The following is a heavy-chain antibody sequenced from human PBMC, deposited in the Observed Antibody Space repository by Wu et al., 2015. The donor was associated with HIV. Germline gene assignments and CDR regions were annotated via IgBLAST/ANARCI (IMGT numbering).Heavy chain of an antibody. CDR3: VRDPNWGSETFDS. CDR2: ICADNRNA. Sequence: LVQSGSEVKKPGASVKVSCTASAYTFTSYGISWVRQAPGQGLEWMGWICADNRNANFGQQFQDRVTMTSDPSTSTSYMELRNLRSDXTAVYYCVRDPNWGSETFDSLGEGTMVIVSS. D-gene: IGHD7-27*01. J-gene: IGHJ3*02. V-gene: IGHV1-18*01. CDR1: AYTFTSYG.